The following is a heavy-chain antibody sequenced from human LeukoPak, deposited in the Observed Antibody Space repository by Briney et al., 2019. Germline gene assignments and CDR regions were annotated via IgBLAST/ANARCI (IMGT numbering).Heavy chain of an antibody. CDR1: GFTFSSYW. V-gene: IGHV3-74*01. D-gene: IGHD2-15*01. CDR3: ARGPRYCSGGSCYCFY. Sequence: GGSLRLSCAASGFTFSSYWMHWVRQAPGKGLVWVSRINSDGSSTSYADSVKGRFTISRDNAKNTLYLQMNSLRAEDTAVYYCARGPRYCSGGSCYCFYWGQETLVTVSS. CDR2: INSDGSST. J-gene: IGHJ4*02.